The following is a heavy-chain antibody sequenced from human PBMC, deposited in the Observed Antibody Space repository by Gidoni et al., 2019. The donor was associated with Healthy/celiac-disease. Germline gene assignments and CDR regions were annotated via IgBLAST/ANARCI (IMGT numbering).Heavy chain of an antibody. CDR1: GFTFISYS. J-gene: IGHJ3*02. D-gene: IGHD4-17*01. Sequence: EVQLVESGGGLVKPGGSLRLSCAASGFTFISYSMNWVRQAPGKGLEWVSSISSSSSYIYYADSVKGRFTISRDNAKNSLYLQMNSLRAEDTAVYYCASPTVTTTDDAFDIWGQGTMVTVSS. CDR3: ASPTVTTTDDAFDI. CDR2: ISSSSSYI. V-gene: IGHV3-21*01.